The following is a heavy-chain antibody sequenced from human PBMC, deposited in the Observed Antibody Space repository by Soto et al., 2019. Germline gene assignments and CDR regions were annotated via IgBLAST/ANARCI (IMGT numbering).Heavy chain of an antibody. CDR1: GGTFSSCA. V-gene: IGHV1-69*12. D-gene: IGHD6-13*01. J-gene: IGHJ5*02. CDR3: ARPRKSSRWYNWFDP. CDR2: IIPIFGTA. Sequence: QVQLVQSGAEVKKPGSSVKVSCKASGGTFSSCAISWVRQAPGQGLEWMGGIIPIFGTANYAQKFQGRATITADESTSTVYMERSRLRAEDKGVYYCARPRKSSRWYNWFDPWGQGTLVTVSS.